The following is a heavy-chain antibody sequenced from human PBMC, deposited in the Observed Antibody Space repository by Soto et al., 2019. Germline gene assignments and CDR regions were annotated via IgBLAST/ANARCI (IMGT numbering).Heavy chain of an antibody. J-gene: IGHJ3*02. CDR2: ISAYNGNT. CDR3: ARDWAYCGGDCYSVLDAFDI. CDR1: GYTFTSYG. Sequence: ASVKVSCKASGYTFTSYGISWVRQAPGQGLEWMGWISAYNGNTNYAQKLQGRVTMTTDTSTSTAYMELRSLRSDDTAVYYCARDWAYCGGDCYSVLDAFDIWGQGTMVTVSS. V-gene: IGHV1-18*04. D-gene: IGHD2-21*02.